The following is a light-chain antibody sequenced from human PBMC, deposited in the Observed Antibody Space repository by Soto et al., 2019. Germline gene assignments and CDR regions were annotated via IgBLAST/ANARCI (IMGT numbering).Light chain of an antibody. CDR3: QQYNNWPPLT. CDR1: QSVSSN. V-gene: IGKV3-15*01. J-gene: IGKJ4*01. CDR2: GAS. Sequence: EIVMTQSPATLSVSPGERATLSCRASQSVSSNLAWYRQKPGQAPRLLIYGASTRATGIRARISGSGSGTEFTLTISSLQSEDFAVYYCQQYNNWPPLTFGGGTKVEIK.